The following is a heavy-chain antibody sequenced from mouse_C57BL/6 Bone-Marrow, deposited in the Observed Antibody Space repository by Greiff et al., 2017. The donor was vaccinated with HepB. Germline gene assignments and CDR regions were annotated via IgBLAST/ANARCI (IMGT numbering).Heavy chain of an antibody. Sequence: QVQLQQSGAELVKPGASVKLSCKASGYTFTSYWMHWVKQRPGQGLEWIGMIHPNSGSTNDNEKFKSKATLTVDKSSSTAYMQLSSLTSEDSAVYYCARTLLYYFDHWGQGTTLTVSS. CDR3: ARTLLYYFDH. D-gene: IGHD2-10*01. CDR2: IHPNSGST. V-gene: IGHV1-64*01. J-gene: IGHJ2*01. CDR1: GYTFTSYW.